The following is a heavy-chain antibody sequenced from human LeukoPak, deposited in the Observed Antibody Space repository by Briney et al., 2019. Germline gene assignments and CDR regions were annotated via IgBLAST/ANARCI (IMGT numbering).Heavy chain of an antibody. CDR2: INWNGGSA. D-gene: IGHD3-22*01. Sequence: GGSLRLSCAASGFTFDDYGMSWVRQAPGKGLELVSGINWNGGSAGYADSVKGRFTISRDNAKNSLYLQMNSLRAEDTALYYCARARGDSSGYYYSSLDYWGQGTLVTVSS. CDR3: ARARGDSSGYYYSSLDY. CDR1: GFTFDDYG. V-gene: IGHV3-20*04. J-gene: IGHJ4*02.